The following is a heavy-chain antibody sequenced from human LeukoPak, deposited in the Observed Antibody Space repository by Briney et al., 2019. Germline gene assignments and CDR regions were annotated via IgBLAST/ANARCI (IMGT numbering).Heavy chain of an antibody. CDR3: ARQTAMGRSGDY. V-gene: IGHV5-51*01. CDR2: IDPSDSDI. CDR1: GYSFTSYW. D-gene: IGHD7-27*01. Sequence: GESLKISCKASGYSFTSYWIGWVRQMPGEGLEWMGIIDPSDSDIRYTPSFQGQVTISADKSLSTAYLQWNSLKASDTAIYYCARQTAMGRSGDYWGQGTLVTASS. J-gene: IGHJ4*02.